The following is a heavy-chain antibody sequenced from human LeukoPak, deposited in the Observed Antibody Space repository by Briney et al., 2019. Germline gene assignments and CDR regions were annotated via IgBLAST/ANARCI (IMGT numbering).Heavy chain of an antibody. CDR3: ATRDGSPGY. D-gene: IGHD5-24*01. CDR1: GFTFSNAW. Sequence: GGSLRLSCAASGFTFSNAWMSWVRQAPGKGLEWVGRIKSKTDGGTTDYAAPVKGRFTISRDNAKNSLYLQMNNLRAEDTAVYYCATRDGSPGYWGQGTLVSVSS. J-gene: IGHJ4*02. CDR2: IKSKTDGGTT. V-gene: IGHV3-15*01.